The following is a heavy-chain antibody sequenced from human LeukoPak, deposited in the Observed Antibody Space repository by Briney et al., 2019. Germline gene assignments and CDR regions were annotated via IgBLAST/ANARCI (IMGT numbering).Heavy chain of an antibody. CDR2: FHNSGTS. Sequence: GSLRLSCEGSGFTFSNYWMSWVRQPPGKGLEWIGYFHNSGTSTYNPSLKSRVTISADTSKNQFSLKLNSLTTADTAVYYCTRGAGWLIDYWGQGILVTVSS. J-gene: IGHJ4*02. CDR3: TRGAGWLIDY. D-gene: IGHD3-16*01. CDR1: GFTFSNYW. V-gene: IGHV4-59*01.